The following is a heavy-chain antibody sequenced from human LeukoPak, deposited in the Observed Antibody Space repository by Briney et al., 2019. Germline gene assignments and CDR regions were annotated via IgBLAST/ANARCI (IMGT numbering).Heavy chain of an antibody. Sequence: SETLSLTCTVSGGSISSYYWSWIRQPPGKGLEWIGYIYYSGSTNYNPSLKSRVTISVDTSKNQFSLKLSSVTAADTAVYYCARGSSYGSGSYLDAFDIWGQGTMVTVSS. J-gene: IGHJ3*02. CDR1: GGSISSYY. V-gene: IGHV4-59*01. CDR3: ARGSSYGSGSYLDAFDI. D-gene: IGHD3-10*01. CDR2: IYYSGST.